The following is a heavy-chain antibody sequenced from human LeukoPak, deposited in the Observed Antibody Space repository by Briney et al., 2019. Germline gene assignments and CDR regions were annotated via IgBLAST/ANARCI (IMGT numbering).Heavy chain of an antibody. Sequence: GGSLRLSCAASGFTFNNYAMSWVRQAPGKGLEWVSSISSSSSYIYYADSVKGRFTISRDNAKNSLYLQMNSLRAEDTAVYYCARVSVGYCSGGSCFQNQIFDYWGQGTLVTVSS. J-gene: IGHJ4*02. CDR3: ARVSVGYCSGGSCFQNQIFDY. CDR1: GFTFNNYA. D-gene: IGHD2-15*01. CDR2: ISSSSSYI. V-gene: IGHV3-21*01.